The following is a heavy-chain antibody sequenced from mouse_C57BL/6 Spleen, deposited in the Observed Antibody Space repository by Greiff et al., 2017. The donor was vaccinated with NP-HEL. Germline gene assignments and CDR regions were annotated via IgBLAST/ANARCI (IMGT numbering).Heavy chain of an antibody. CDR2: INPYNGDT. J-gene: IGHJ4*01. CDR1: GYSFTGYF. D-gene: IGHD2-10*02. CDR3: ARSLYGNAMDY. V-gene: IGHV1-20*01. Sequence: EVKLQESGPELVKPGDSVKISCKASGYSFTGYFMNWVMQSHGKSLEWIGRINPYNGDTFYNQKIKGKATLPVDKASSTAHMELRSLTSEDSAVYYCARSLYGNAMDYWGQGTSVTVSS.